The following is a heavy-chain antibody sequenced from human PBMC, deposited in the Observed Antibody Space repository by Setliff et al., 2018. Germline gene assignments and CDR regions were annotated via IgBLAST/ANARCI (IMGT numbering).Heavy chain of an antibody. CDR2: ISGSGGST. CDR3: ATISGWLNWFDP. J-gene: IGHJ5*02. CDR1: GFTFSNYA. D-gene: IGHD6-19*01. V-gene: IGHV3-23*01. Sequence: GGSLRLSCASSGFTFSNYAMNWVRQAPGKGLEWVSGISGSGGSTFYADSVKGRFTISRDNSKNTLYLQMNSLRAEDTAVYYCATISGWLNWFDPWGQGTLVTVSS.